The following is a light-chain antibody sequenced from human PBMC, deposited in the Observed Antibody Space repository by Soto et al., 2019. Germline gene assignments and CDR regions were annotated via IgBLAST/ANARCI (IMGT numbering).Light chain of an antibody. V-gene: IGLV2-8*01. CDR1: SSDVGGYNS. CDR2: DVS. Sequence: QSVLTQPPSASGSPGQSVTISCTGTSSDVGGYNSVSWYQHHPAKAPKLIIYDVSKRPSGVPDRFSGSKSGNTASLTVSGLQAEEEADYYCSSYAATNKVTFGGGTKVTVL. J-gene: IGLJ2*01. CDR3: SSYAATNKVT.